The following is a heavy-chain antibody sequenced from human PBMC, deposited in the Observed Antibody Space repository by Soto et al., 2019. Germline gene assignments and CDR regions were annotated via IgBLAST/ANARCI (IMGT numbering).Heavy chain of an antibody. D-gene: IGHD1-26*01. Sequence: PSETLSLTCAVYGGSVSGYYWSWIRQPPGKGLEWIGEINHSGSTNYNPSLKSRVTISVDTSKNQFSLKLSSVTAADTAVYYCARGRGSYNYYYGRDVWGQGTTVTVSS. CDR3: ARGRGSYNYYYGRDV. CDR2: INHSGST. CDR1: GGSVSGYY. V-gene: IGHV4-34*01. J-gene: IGHJ6*02.